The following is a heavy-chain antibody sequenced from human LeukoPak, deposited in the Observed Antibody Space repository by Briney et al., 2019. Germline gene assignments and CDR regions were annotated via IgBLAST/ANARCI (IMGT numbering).Heavy chain of an antibody. D-gene: IGHD6-13*01. J-gene: IGHJ4*02. CDR2: IYYSGST. Sequence: PGGSLRLSCAASGFTFSSYAMSRVRQAPGKGLEWIGSIYYSGSTYYNPSLKSRVTISVDTSKNQFSLKLSSVTAADTAVYYCARHPTIAAAGSSRIAAANIDYWGQGTLVTVSS. V-gene: IGHV4-39*01. CDR3: ARHPTIAAAGSSRIAAANIDY. CDR1: GFTFSSYA.